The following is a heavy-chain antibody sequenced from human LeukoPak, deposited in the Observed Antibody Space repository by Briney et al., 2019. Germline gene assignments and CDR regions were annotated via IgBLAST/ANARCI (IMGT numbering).Heavy chain of an antibody. CDR3: ARDTVAGEEPDWFDP. J-gene: IGHJ5*02. CDR2: ISSSSSYI. D-gene: IGHD6-19*01. CDR1: GFTFSSYA. V-gene: IGHV3-21*01. Sequence: GGSLRLSCAASGFTFSSYAMSWVRQAPGKGLEWVSAISSSSSYIYYADSVKGRFTISRDNAKNSLYLQMNSLRAEDTAVYYCARDTVAGEEPDWFDPWGQGTLVTVSS.